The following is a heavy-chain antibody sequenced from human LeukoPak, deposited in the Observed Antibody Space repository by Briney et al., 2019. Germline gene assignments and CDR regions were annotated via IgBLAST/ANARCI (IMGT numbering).Heavy chain of an antibody. CDR1: GFTFSSYS. Sequence: GGSLRLSCAASGFTFSSYSMNWGRQAPGKGREGVSSISSSSSYVYYADSVKGRFTISRDNAKNSLYLQMTSLRAADTAVYYCARDFRGYYYDSSYYYYYMDVWGKGTTVTVSS. CDR3: ARDFRGYYYDSSYYYYYMDV. V-gene: IGHV3-21*01. D-gene: IGHD3-22*01. CDR2: ISSSSSYV. J-gene: IGHJ6*03.